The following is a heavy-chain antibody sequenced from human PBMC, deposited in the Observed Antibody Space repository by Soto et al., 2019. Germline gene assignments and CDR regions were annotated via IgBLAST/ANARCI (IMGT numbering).Heavy chain of an antibody. CDR2: IYPGDSDT. J-gene: IGHJ6*02. V-gene: IGHV5-51*01. CDR3: ARVGGSGSYIGMDV. D-gene: IGHD3-10*01. CDR1: GYDFNSHW. Sequence: PGESLKISCKGSGYDFNSHWIGWVRQMPGQGLEWMGIIYPGDSDTRYNPSFQGRVTISADKSSSTAYLQWSTLEASDTAMYYCARVGGSGSYIGMDVWGQGTSVTVSS.